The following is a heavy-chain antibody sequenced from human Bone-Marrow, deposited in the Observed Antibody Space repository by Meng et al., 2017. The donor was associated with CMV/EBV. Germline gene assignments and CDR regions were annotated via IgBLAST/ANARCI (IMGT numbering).Heavy chain of an antibody. Sequence: WKGSGYTFTNYWIAWVRQMPGKGLEWMGIIYPGDSDTRYGQSFQGQVTISADKSISTAYLHWSSLKASDTAMYYCAGQGPPPMGYYWGQGTLVTVSS. CDR3: AGQGPPPMGYY. CDR1: GYTFTNYW. D-gene: IGHD1-26*01. J-gene: IGHJ4*02. V-gene: IGHV5-51*01. CDR2: IYPGDSDT.